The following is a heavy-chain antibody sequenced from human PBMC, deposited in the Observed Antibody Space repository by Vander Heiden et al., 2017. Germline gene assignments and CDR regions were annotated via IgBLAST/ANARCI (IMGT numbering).Heavy chain of an antibody. CDR3: ARTSPYSSSWHGGAFDI. CDR2: IYYSGST. CDR1: GGSLSSSRYY. V-gene: IGHV4-39*01. Sequence: QLQLQESGPGLVKPSETLSLTCTVSGGSLSSSRYYWGWIRQPRGKGLEWIGSIYYSGSTYYNPSLKSRVTISVDTSKNQFSLKLSSVTAADTAVYYCARTSPYSSSWHGGAFDIWGQGTMVTVSS. D-gene: IGHD6-13*01. J-gene: IGHJ3*02.